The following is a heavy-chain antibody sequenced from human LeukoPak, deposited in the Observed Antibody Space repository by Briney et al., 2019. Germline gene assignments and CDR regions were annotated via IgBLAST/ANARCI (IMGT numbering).Heavy chain of an antibody. CDR3: APKRWLQH. V-gene: IGHV3-48*04. CDR1: GFTLSSYA. CDR2: ISSSGSTI. Sequence: LTGGSLRLSCTASGFTLSSYAMSWVRQAPGKGLEWVSYISSSGSTIYYADSVKGRFTISRDNAKNSLYLQMNSLRAEDTAVYYCAPKRWLQHWGQGTLVTVSS. J-gene: IGHJ1*01. D-gene: IGHD5-24*01.